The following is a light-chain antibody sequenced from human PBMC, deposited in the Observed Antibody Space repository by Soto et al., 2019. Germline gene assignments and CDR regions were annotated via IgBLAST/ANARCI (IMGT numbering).Light chain of an antibody. CDR1: QSINKW. J-gene: IGKJ1*01. V-gene: IGKV1-5*03. CDR3: QHYSHYPWT. CDR2: QAS. Sequence: DIKMTQSPSTLSAPPGDRVIITCRASQSINKWLAWYQQRPGEAPKLLIYQASHLQSGVPSRFSGSGSETEFSLTISSLQPADFATYYCQHYSHYPWTFGQGTKVEIK.